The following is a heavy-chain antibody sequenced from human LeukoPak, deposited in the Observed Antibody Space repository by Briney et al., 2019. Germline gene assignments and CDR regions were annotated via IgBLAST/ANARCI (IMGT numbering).Heavy chain of an antibody. CDR3: ARGRTGSYFAADY. CDR2: VHYSGST. J-gene: IGHJ4*02. CDR1: GGSISGHY. D-gene: IGHD1-26*01. Sequence: PSETLSLTCAVSGGSISGHYWSWVRQPPGKGLEWIGYVHYSGSTKYNPSLKSRVTISVDTSRDQFSLKLTSVTAADTAVYYCARGRTGSYFAADYWGQGTLVTVSS. V-gene: IGHV4-59*11.